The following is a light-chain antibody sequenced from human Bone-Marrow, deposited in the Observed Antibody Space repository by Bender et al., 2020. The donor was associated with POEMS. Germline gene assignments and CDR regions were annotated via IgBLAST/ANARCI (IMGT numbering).Light chain of an antibody. CDR2: NTN. Sequence: QSVLTQPPSASGTPGQRVIISCSGSSSNIVTNPVNWYQHLPGTAPKVLIYNTNQRPSGVPDRFSGSKSGTSASLAISGTQAMDEADYHCQTWDSSSVFGGGTKLTVL. CDR1: SSNIVTNP. J-gene: IGLJ3*02. CDR3: QTWDSSSV. V-gene: IGLV1-44*01.